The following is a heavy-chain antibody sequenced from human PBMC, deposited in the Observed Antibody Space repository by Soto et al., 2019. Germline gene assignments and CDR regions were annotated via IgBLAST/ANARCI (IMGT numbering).Heavy chain of an antibody. CDR2: ISGSGGTK. CDR3: AKDRLGATPYFFDY. J-gene: IGHJ4*02. CDR1: GFTFSSYA. Sequence: VQLLESGGGLVQPGGSLRLSCAASGFTFSSYAMSWVRQAPGKGLEWVSGISGSGGTKYHADSVKGRFTISRDNSKSTLYLQLNSLRAEDTALYYCAKDRLGATPYFFDYWGQGTLVTVSS. D-gene: IGHD1-26*01. V-gene: IGHV3-23*01.